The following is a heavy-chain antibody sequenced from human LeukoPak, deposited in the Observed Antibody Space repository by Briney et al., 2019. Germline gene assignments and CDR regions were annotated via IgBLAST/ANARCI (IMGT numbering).Heavy chain of an antibody. Sequence: GGSLRLSCAASGFTFSSYAMHWVRQAPGKGLEWVAVISYDRSNKYYADSVKGRFTISRDNSKNTLYLQMNSLRAEDTAVYYCARELAAAGFDYWGQGTLVTVSS. CDR1: GFTFSSYA. D-gene: IGHD6-13*01. J-gene: IGHJ4*02. CDR3: ARELAAAGFDY. V-gene: IGHV3-30-3*01. CDR2: ISYDRSNK.